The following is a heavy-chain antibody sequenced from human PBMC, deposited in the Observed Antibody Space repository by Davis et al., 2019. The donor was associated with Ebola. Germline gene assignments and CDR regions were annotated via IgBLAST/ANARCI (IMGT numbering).Heavy chain of an antibody. CDR3: AKGSLLWFGELFMGYFDY. Sequence: PGGSLRLSCAASGFTFSSYGMHWVRQAPGKGLEWVAVISYDGSNKYYADSVKGRFTISRDNSKNTLYLQMNSLRAEDTAVYYCAKGSLLWFGELFMGYFDYWGQGTLVTVSS. D-gene: IGHD3-10*01. V-gene: IGHV3-30*18. CDR1: GFTFSSYG. CDR2: ISYDGSNK. J-gene: IGHJ4*02.